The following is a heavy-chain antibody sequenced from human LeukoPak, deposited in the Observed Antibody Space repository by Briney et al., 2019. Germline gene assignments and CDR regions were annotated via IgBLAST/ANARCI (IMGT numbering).Heavy chain of an antibody. J-gene: IGHJ6*03. CDR3: ARDDGQAPMDV. Sequence: GGSLRLSCAASGFTFSSYSMNWVRQAPGKGLEWVSSISSSSSYIYYADSVKGRFTISRDNAKNSLYLQMNSLRAEDTAVYYCARDDGQAPMDVWGKGTTVTVSS. CDR2: ISSSSSYI. V-gene: IGHV3-21*01. CDR1: GFTFSSYS.